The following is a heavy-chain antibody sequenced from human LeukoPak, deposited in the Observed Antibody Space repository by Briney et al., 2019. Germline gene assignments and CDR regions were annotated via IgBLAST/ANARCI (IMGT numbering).Heavy chain of an antibody. CDR3: ARAARWGRANDY. J-gene: IGHJ4*02. CDR2: IYYSGST. D-gene: IGHD1-26*01. V-gene: IGHV4-61*01. CDR1: GGSVSSGSYY. Sequence: SETLSLTCTVSGGSVSSGSYYWSWIRQPPGKGLEWIGYIYYSGSTNYIPSLKSRVTISVDTSKDQFSLKLSSVTAADTAVYYCARAARWGRANDYWGQGTLVTVSS.